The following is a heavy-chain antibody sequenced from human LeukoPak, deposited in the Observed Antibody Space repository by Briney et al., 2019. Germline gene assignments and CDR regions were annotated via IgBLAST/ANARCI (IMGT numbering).Heavy chain of an antibody. CDR2: ISGSGDST. CDR3: AKDLLSNYYDSSGKLL. Sequence: PGGSLRLSCAASGFTFSHYAMSWVRQAPGKGLEWVSVISGSGDSTYYADSVKGRFSISRDNSKNTLYLQMNSLRAEDTAVYYCAKDLLSNYYDSSGKLLWGQGTLVTVSS. CDR1: GFTFSHYA. V-gene: IGHV3-23*01. J-gene: IGHJ4*02. D-gene: IGHD3-22*01.